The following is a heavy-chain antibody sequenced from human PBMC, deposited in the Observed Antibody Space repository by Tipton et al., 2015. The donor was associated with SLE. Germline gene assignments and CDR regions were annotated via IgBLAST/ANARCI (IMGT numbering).Heavy chain of an antibody. J-gene: IGHJ4*02. Sequence: QKLQGRVTMTTDTSTSTAYMELRSLRSDDTAVYYCARGALSGSYSYFDYWGQGTLVTVSS. D-gene: IGHD1-26*01. V-gene: IGHV1-18*01. CDR3: ARGALSGSYSYFDY.